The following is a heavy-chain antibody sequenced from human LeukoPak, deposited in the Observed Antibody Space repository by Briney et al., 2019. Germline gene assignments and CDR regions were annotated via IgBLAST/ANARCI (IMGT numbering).Heavy chain of an antibody. D-gene: IGHD3-10*01. CDR1: GFTFSTSW. Sequence: GGSLRLSCEGSGFTFSTSWMHWVRQAPGKGLVWVSRIDSDGSRITYADSVKGRFTISRDNAKNTVYLQMNSLRAEDTAVYYFARGRSGSYGFFDYWSLGNLVTVSS. CDR2: IDSDGSRI. CDR3: ARGRSGSYGFFDY. J-gene: IGHJ4*02. V-gene: IGHV3-74*03.